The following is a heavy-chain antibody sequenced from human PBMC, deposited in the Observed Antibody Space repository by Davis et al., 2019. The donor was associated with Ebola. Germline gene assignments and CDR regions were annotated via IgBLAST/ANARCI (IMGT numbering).Heavy chain of an antibody. CDR3: ARRMDV. J-gene: IGHJ6*02. CDR2: IYYSGST. V-gene: IGHV4-59*05. CDR1: GGSISSYY. Sequence: MPSETLSLTCTVSGGSISSYYWSWIRQPPGKGLEWIGSIYYSGSTYYNPSLKSRVTISVDTSKNQFSLKLSSVTAADTAVYYCARRMDVWGQGTTVTVSS.